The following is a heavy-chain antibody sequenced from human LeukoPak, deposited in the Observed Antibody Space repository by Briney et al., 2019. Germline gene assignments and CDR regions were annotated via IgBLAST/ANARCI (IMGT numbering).Heavy chain of an antibody. D-gene: IGHD6-13*01. CDR2: IYPDDSDT. V-gene: IGHV5-51*01. CDR1: GYSFTGYW. J-gene: IGHJ4*02. Sequence: GESLKISCKASGYSFTGYWIGWVRQMPGKGLEWMGIIYPDDSDTRYSPSFQGLVTISADKSISTAYLQWNSLKASDTAMYYCARRMGARGGVAAANPLAYWGQGTLVTVSS. CDR3: ARRMGARGGVAAANPLAY.